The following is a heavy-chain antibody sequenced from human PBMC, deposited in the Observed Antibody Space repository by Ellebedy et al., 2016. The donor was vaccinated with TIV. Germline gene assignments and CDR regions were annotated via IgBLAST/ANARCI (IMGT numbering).Heavy chain of an antibody. J-gene: IGHJ6*02. Sequence: AASVKVSCKASGYMFTSYGISWVRHAPGQGLVWFVWISAYHGNTNYAQKLQGRVTMTTDTSRTTAYMELRSLRSDDTAVYYCARGVTSGYDYGDYYYGMNVWGQGTTVTVS. CDR2: ISAYHGNT. D-gene: IGHD5-12*01. CDR3: ARGVTSGYDYGDYYYGMNV. V-gene: IGHV1-18*04. CDR1: GYMFTSYG.